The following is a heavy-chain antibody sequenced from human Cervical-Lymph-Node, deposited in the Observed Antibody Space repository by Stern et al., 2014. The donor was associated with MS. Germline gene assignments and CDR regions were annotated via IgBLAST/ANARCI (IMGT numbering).Heavy chain of an antibody. CDR1: GFTFSGSS. J-gene: IGHJ3*02. Sequence: VQLVESGGGLVQPGGSLRLSCAASGFTFSGSSIHWVRQASGTGLPWVGRIRSKTNSYATAYAASVKGRFTISRDDSKKMAYLQMNSLKTEDTAVYYCTGSTNNVSVAFDIWGQGTMVTVSS. CDR2: IRSKTNSYAT. CDR3: TGSTNNVSVAFDI. D-gene: IGHD5/OR15-5a*01. V-gene: IGHV3-73*01.